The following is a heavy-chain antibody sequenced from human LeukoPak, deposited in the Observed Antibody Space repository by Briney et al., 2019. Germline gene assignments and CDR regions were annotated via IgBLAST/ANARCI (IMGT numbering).Heavy chain of an antibody. CDR2: TIPIFGAA. V-gene: IGHV1-69*05. Sequence: ASVEVSCKASGGTLRSYAISWVRQAPGQGLEWMGGTIPIFGAATYAQRFQGRVTITTDESRSTAYMELNSLRSDDTAVHYCVREGEPQTFAYWGQGTLVTVSS. D-gene: IGHD3-16*01. J-gene: IGHJ4*02. CDR3: VREGEPQTFAY. CDR1: GGTLRSYA.